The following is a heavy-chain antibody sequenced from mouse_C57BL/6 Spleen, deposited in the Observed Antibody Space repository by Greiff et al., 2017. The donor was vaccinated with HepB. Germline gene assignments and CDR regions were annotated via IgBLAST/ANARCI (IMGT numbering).Heavy chain of an antibody. Sequence: VQLQQPGAELVMPGASVKLSCKASGYTFTSYWMHWVKQRPGQGLEWIGEIDPSDSYTNYNQKFKGKSTLTVDKSSSTAYMQLSSLTSEDSAVYYCAYYDYDLAMDYWGQGTSVTVSS. CDR1: GYTFTSYW. V-gene: IGHV1-69*01. CDR2: IDPSDSYT. CDR3: AYYDYDLAMDY. J-gene: IGHJ4*01. D-gene: IGHD2-4*01.